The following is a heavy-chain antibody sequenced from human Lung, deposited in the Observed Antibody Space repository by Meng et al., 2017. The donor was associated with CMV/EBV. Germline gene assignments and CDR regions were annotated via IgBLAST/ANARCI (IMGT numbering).Heavy chain of an antibody. CDR1: GYTFTSYG. Sequence: ASXXVSXKASGYTFTSYGINWVRQAPGQGLEWMAWISTYNGNTYYAQKFQGRVTLTTDTSTSAAYMELRSLRSDDTAVYYCARDWRLMNAQPNWFDPWGQGXLVTVSS. J-gene: IGHJ5*02. CDR3: ARDWRLMNAQPNWFDP. V-gene: IGHV1-18*01. D-gene: IGHD3-3*01. CDR2: ISTYNGNT.